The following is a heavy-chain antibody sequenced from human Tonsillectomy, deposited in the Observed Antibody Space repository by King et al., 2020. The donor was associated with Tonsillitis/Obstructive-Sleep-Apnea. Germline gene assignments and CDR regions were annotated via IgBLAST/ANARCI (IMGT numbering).Heavy chain of an antibody. CDR2: ISYDGSNK. CDR1: GFTFSSYA. D-gene: IGHD2-2*02. Sequence: VQLVESGGGVVQPGRSLRLSCAASGFTFSSYAMHWVRQAPGKGLEWVAVISYDGSNKYYADSVKGRFTISRDNSKNTLYLQMNSLRAEDTAVYYCARDFAIFDYWGQGTLVTVSS. V-gene: IGHV3-30*01. J-gene: IGHJ4*02. CDR3: ARDFAIFDY.